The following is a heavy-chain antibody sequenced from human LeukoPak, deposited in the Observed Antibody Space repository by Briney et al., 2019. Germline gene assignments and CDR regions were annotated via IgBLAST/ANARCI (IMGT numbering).Heavy chain of an antibody. Sequence: GGSLRLSCAASEFTFGSYAMNWVRQAPGKGLEWVAVISYDGSNKYYADSVRGRFTISRDNPKNTLYLQMNSLRAEDTAVYYCASSGGINWFDPWGQGTLVTVSS. D-gene: IGHD2-15*01. V-gene: IGHV3-30*04. J-gene: IGHJ5*02. CDR3: ASSGGINWFDP. CDR2: ISYDGSNK. CDR1: EFTFGSYA.